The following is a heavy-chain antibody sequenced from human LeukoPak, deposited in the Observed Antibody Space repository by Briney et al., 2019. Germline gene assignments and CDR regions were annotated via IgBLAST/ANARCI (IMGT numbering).Heavy chain of an antibody. Sequence: GRSLRLSCAASGFTFRSYGMHWVRQAPGKGLEWVAIISYDGSNKYYADSVKGRFTISRDNSKNTLYLQMNSLRAEDTAVYYCAKDHGIAAAGREFDYWGQGTLVTVSS. CDR3: AKDHGIAAAGREFDY. CDR2: ISYDGSNK. V-gene: IGHV3-30*18. J-gene: IGHJ4*02. D-gene: IGHD6-13*01. CDR1: GFTFRSYG.